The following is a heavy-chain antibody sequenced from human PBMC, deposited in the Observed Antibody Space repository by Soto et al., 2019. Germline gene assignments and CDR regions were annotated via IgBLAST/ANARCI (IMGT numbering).Heavy chain of an antibody. J-gene: IGHJ4*02. CDR2: IIPILGIA. Sequence: SVKVSCKASGGTFSSYTISWVRQAPGQGLEWMGRIIPILGIANYAQKFQGRVTITADKSTSTAYMELSSLRSEDTAVYYCARARYSNQGYFDYWGQGTLVTVSS. D-gene: IGHD4-4*01. CDR1: GGTFSSYT. V-gene: IGHV1-69*02. CDR3: ARARYSNQGYFDY.